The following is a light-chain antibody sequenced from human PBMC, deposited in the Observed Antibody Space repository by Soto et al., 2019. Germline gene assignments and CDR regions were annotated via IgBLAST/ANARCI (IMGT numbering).Light chain of an antibody. CDR1: QNIISN. V-gene: IGKV3-15*01. CDR3: QQYHNWTSST. Sequence: EIVMTQSPATLSVFPGERATVSCRASQNIISNLAWYQQKHGQAPSLIIYGASTRENGVPARFSGSGSGPEFTLTISSLQSEDSAVYYFQQYHNWTSSTFGQVTNVEMK. J-gene: IGKJ1*01. CDR2: GAS.